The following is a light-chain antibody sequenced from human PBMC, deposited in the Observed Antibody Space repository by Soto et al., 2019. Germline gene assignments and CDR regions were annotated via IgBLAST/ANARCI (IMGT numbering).Light chain of an antibody. CDR1: SSNIGAGYD. CDR3: QSYDNRLSVVV. CDR2: DNN. Sequence: QSVLTQPPSVSGAPGQRVTISCTGSSSNIGAGYDVHWYQQLPGAAPKLLIYDNNNRPSGVPDRFSGSRSGTSASLAITGLQSEDEADYYCQSYDNRLSVVVFGGGTKVTVL. V-gene: IGLV1-40*01. J-gene: IGLJ2*01.